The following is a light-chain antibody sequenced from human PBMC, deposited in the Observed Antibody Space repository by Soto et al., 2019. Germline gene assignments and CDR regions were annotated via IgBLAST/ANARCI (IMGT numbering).Light chain of an antibody. V-gene: IGKV1-5*03. CDR3: QQYHTYWWT. Sequence: DIQMTQSPSTLPGSVGDGVTITCRASQTIITWLAWYKQNRGKAPKIMSYKASSLESEVPSRFRGSGSETEFTLTINSLKPDDSETYYCQQYHTYWWTFGQGTKVDIK. J-gene: IGKJ1*01. CDR2: KAS. CDR1: QTIITW.